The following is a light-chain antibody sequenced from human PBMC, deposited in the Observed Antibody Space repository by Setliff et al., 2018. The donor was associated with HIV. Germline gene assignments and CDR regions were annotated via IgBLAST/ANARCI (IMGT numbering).Light chain of an antibody. J-gene: IGLJ1*01. CDR1: RSNIGNNY. CDR2: DNS. Sequence: QSVLTQPPSVSAAPGQKVTISCSGSRSNIGNNYVSWYQQLPGTAPKLLIYDNSKRPSGIPDRFSGSKSGTSATLAITGLQTGDEADFYCGTWDSSLSAYVVGSGTKVTVL. CDR3: GTWDSSLSAYV. V-gene: IGLV1-51*01.